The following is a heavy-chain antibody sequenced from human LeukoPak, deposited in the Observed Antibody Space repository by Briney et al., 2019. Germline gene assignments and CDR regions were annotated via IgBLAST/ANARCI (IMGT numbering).Heavy chain of an antibody. D-gene: IGHD3-22*01. J-gene: IGHJ4*02. Sequence: SETLSLTCTVSGGSISSYYWSWIRQPPGKGLEWIGYIYYSGSTDYNPSLKSRVTISVDTSENQFSLKLSSVTAADTAVYYCARVKLDSSGYPFDYWGQGTLVTVSS. CDR3: ARVKLDSSGYPFDY. V-gene: IGHV4-59*01. CDR2: IYYSGST. CDR1: GGSISSYY.